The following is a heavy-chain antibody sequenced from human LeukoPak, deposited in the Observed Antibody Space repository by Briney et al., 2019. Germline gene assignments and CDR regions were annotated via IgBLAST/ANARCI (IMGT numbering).Heavy chain of an antibody. D-gene: IGHD5-24*01. Sequence: SVKLSCKTSGGTFSSHAISWVRQAPGQGLEWMGRIIPILGIANYAQKFQGRVTITADKSTSTAYMELSSLRSEDTAVYYCAARWLLEYYFDYWGQGTLVTVSS. J-gene: IGHJ4*02. V-gene: IGHV1-69*04. CDR3: AARWLLEYYFDY. CDR1: GGTFSSHA. CDR2: IIPILGIA.